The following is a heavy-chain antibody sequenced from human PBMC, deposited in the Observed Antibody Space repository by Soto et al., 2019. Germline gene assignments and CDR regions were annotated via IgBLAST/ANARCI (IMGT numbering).Heavy chain of an antibody. CDR3: AKDSAARHPNYYMDV. Sequence: SETLSLTCAVYGGSFSGYYWSWIRQPPGKGLEWIGEINHSGSTNYNPSLKSRVTISVDTSKNQFSLKLSSVTAADTAVYYCAKDSAARHPNYYMDVWGKGTAVTVSS. J-gene: IGHJ6*03. V-gene: IGHV4-34*01. CDR1: GGSFSGYY. CDR2: INHSGST. D-gene: IGHD6-6*01.